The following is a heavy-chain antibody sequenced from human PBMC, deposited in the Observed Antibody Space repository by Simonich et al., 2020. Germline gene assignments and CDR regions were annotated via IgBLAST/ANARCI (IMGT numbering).Heavy chain of an antibody. CDR2: IIHILGIA. CDR1: GGTFSSYA. CDR3: ARGGLADRRIVYYYYMDV. J-gene: IGHJ6*03. Sequence: QVQLVQSGAEVKKPGSSVKVSCKASGGTFSSYAISWVRQAPGQGLEWRGAIIHILGIANYEQKVQGRVTITADKATSTAYMELSSLRSEDTAVYYCARGGLADRRIVYYYYMDVWGKGTTVTVSS. V-gene: IGHV1-69*09. D-gene: IGHD2-15*01.